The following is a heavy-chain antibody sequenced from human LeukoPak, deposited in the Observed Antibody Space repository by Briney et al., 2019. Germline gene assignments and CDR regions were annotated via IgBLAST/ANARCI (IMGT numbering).Heavy chain of an antibody. Sequence: GGSLRLSCAASGFTFSSYGMHWVRQAPGKGLEWVAFLRDDGSNKYYADSVKGRFTISRDNSKNTLYLQMNSLRAEDTAVYYCAKDRGLPEDWVYYFDYWGQGTLVTVSS. CDR2: LRDDGSNK. CDR3: AKDRGLPEDWVYYFDY. V-gene: IGHV3-30*02. J-gene: IGHJ4*02. D-gene: IGHD3/OR15-3a*01. CDR1: GFTFSSYG.